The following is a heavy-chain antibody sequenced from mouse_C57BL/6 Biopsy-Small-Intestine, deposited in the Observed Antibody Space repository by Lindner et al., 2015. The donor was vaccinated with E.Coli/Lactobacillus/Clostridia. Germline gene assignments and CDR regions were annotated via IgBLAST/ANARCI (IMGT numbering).Heavy chain of an antibody. V-gene: IGHV1-56*01. CDR1: GYTFTSHW. CDR2: IFPGSGST. D-gene: IGHD2-4*01. Sequence: VQLQESGPELVKPGASVKISCKAPGYTFTSHWMQWVRQRPGQGLEWIGEIFPGSGSTSYNEKFKGKATLTVDTSSSTAYMQLSSLASEDSAVYFCARGAIYYDYDDAMDYWGQGTSVTVSS. CDR3: ARGAIYYDYDDAMDY. J-gene: IGHJ4*01.